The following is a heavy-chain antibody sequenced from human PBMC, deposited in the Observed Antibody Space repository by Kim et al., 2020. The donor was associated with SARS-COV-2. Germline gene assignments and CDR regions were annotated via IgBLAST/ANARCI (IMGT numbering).Heavy chain of an antibody. CDR1: GGTFSSYA. Sequence: SVKVSCKASGGTFSSYAISWVRQAPGQGLEWMGGIIPIFGTANYAQKFQGRVTITADESTSTAYMELSSLRSEDTAVYYCARAGGGYSYGGRIGDYYGMDVWGQGTTVTVSS. J-gene: IGHJ6*02. D-gene: IGHD5-18*01. CDR3: ARAGGGYSYGGRIGDYYGMDV. V-gene: IGHV1-69*13. CDR2: IIPIFGTA.